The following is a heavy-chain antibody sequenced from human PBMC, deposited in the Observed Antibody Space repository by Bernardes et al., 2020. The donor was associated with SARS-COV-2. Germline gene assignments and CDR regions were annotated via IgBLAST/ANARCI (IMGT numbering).Heavy chain of an antibody. V-gene: IGHV7-4-1*02. CDR1: GYTFTSYA. D-gene: IGHD7-27*01. CDR2: INTNTGNP. J-gene: IGHJ6*02. Sequence: ASVKVSCKASGYTFTSYAMNWVRQAPGQGLEWMGWINTNTGNPTYAQGFTGRFVFSLDTSVSTAYLQISSLKAEDTDVYYCARLRDWGWPYCNYGMDVWGQGTTVTVSS. CDR3: ARLRDWGWPYCNYGMDV.